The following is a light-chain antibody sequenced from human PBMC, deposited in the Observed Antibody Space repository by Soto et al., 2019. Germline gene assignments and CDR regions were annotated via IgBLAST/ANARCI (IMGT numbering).Light chain of an antibody. J-gene: IGKJ4*01. Sequence: VLTQSPARLSLSPGERATLSCRAGQSVSDYLAWYQQKPGQPPRLLFFDASNRATDVPDRFSAGGSGTDFTLIISSLEPEDFAVYYCQQRVNWPPTFGGGTKVEI. V-gene: IGKV3-11*01. CDR1: QSVSDY. CDR3: QQRVNWPPT. CDR2: DAS.